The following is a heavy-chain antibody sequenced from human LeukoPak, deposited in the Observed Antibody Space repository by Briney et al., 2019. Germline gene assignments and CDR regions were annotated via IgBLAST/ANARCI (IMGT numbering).Heavy chain of an antibody. CDR1: GGSFSGYY. V-gene: IGHV4-34*01. CDR2: INHSGST. J-gene: IGHJ3*02. CDR3: ARPYYYDILTGSVDAFDI. Sequence: SETLSLTCAVYGGSFSGYYWSWIRQPPGKGLEWIGEINHSGSTNYNPSLNRRVTTSVDTSKNQSSLKLSSVTAADTAVYYCARPYYYDILTGSVDAFDIWGQGTMVTVSS. D-gene: IGHD3-9*01.